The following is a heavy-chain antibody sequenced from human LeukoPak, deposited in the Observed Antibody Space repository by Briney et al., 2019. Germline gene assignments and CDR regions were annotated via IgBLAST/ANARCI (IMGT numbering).Heavy chain of an antibody. J-gene: IGHJ4*02. D-gene: IGHD3-10*01. CDR1: GFPFSSYG. V-gene: IGHV3-23*01. Sequence: PGGSLTLPCAASGFPFSSYGMTWLRQAPGKGREWVSAIRGSGGSTYYADSVKGRSTISRDNSKNTLYLQMNRLGAEDTAVYYCARGGDRFRYWGQGSLVIVSS. CDR2: IRGSGGST. CDR3: ARGGDRFRY.